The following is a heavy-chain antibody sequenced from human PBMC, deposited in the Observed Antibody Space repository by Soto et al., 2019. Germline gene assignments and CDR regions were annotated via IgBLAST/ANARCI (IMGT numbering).Heavy chain of an antibody. Sequence: GGSLRLSCAASGFTFSSYAMTWVRQAPGKGLEWVSGISGSGATPYYADSLKGRFTISRDNAKNTVYLQMNSLRAEDTAIYYCAKYPGAGGSTPSYLDLWGQGTLVTVSS. CDR3: AKYPGAGGSTPSYLDL. J-gene: IGHJ4*02. CDR2: ISGSGATP. CDR1: GFTFSSYA. D-gene: IGHD7-27*01. V-gene: IGHV3-23*01.